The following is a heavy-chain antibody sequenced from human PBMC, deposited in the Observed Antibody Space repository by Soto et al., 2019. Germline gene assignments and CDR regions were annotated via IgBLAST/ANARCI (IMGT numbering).Heavy chain of an antibody. CDR2: MNPNRGNT. Sequence: ASVKASCKACRDTFTSNYTNWLRQANAQGLEWMGWMNPNRGNTGYAQKFQGRVTMTRNTSISTAYMELSSLRSEDTAVYYFSGGFIAGRGKAFWGQGTPVTVSS. CDR3: SGGFIAGRGKAF. D-gene: IGHD6-13*01. V-gene: IGHV1-8*01. J-gene: IGHJ4*02. CDR1: RDTFTSNY.